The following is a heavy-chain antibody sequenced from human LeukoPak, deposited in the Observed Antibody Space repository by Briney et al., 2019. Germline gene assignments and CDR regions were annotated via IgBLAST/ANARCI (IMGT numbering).Heavy chain of an antibody. CDR3: ARVVRGSPPYFDY. CDR2: IYYSGST. Sequence: SETLSLTCTVSGGSISSYYWSWIRQPPGKGLEWIGYIYYSGSTNYNPSPKSRVTISVDTSKNQFSLKLSSVTAADTAVYYCARVVRGSPPYFDYWGQGTLVTVSS. D-gene: IGHD1-26*01. V-gene: IGHV4-59*01. J-gene: IGHJ4*02. CDR1: GGSISSYY.